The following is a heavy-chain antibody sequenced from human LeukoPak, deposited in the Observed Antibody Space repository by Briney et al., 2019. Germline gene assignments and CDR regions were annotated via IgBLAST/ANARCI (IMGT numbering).Heavy chain of an antibody. J-gene: IGHJ4*02. Sequence: ASVKVSCKASGYTFTRYGISRVRQAPGQGLEWMGWISDNNVNTNYAQKFQGRVTMSTDTSTNTAYMELRSLRSDDTAVYYCARDGGYYYDSSGYYFEYWGQGTLVTVSS. CDR3: ARDGGYYYDSSGYYFEY. D-gene: IGHD3-22*01. CDR2: ISDNNVNT. V-gene: IGHV1-18*01. CDR1: GYTFTRYG.